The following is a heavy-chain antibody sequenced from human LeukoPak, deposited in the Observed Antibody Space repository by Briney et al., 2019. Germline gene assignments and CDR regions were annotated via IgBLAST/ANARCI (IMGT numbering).Heavy chain of an antibody. Sequence: PSETLSLTCTVSGGSISSGSYYWSWIRQPAGKTLEWIGRIYASGKINYNPSLKSRVTISIDTSKNQFSLRLSSVTAADTAVYYCARAIDSSGYQHKGFDPWGQGTLVTVSS. CDR3: ARAIDSSGYQHKGFDP. D-gene: IGHD3-22*01. J-gene: IGHJ5*02. V-gene: IGHV4-61*02. CDR2: IYASGKI. CDR1: GGSISSGSYY.